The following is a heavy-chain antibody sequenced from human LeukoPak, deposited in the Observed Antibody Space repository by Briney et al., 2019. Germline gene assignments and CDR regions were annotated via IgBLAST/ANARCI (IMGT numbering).Heavy chain of an antibody. CDR1: GFTFSSYS. CDR2: ISSSSSYI. D-gene: IGHD3-22*01. V-gene: IGHV3-21*01. CDR3: ARDLLYDSSGYYPFDY. Sequence: PGGSLRLPCAASGFTFSSYSMNWVRQAPGKGLEWVSSISSSSSYIYYADSVKGRFTISRDNAKNSLYLQMNSLRAEDTAVYYCARDLLYDSSGYYPFDYWGQGTLVTVSS. J-gene: IGHJ4*02.